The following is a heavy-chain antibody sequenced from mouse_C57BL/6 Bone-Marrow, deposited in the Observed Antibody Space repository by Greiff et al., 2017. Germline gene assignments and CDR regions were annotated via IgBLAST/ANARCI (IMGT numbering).Heavy chain of an antibody. CDR3: VRDSTVVATTSRWYFDV. D-gene: IGHD1-1*01. V-gene: IGHV10-3*01. CDR2: IRSKSSNYAT. CDR1: GFTFNTYA. Sequence: EVMLVESGGGLVQPKGSLKLSCAASGFTFNTYAMHWVRQAPGKGLEWVARIRSKSSNYATYYADSVKDRFTISRDDSQSMLYLQMNNLKTEDTAMYYCVRDSTVVATTSRWYFDVWGTGTTVTVSS. J-gene: IGHJ1*03.